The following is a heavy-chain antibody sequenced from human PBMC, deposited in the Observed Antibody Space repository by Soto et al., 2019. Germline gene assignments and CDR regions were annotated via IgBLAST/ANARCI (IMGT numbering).Heavy chain of an antibody. V-gene: IGHV3-23*01. D-gene: IGHD1-26*01. CDR3: AKAIVGATSYYFDY. CDR1: GFTFSSYA. CDR2: VSGSGGST. Sequence: GGSLRLSCAASGFTFSSYAMSWVRQAPGKGLEWVSAVSGSGGSTYYADSVKGRFTISRDNSKNTLYLQMNSLRAEDTAVYYCAKAIVGATSYYFDYWGQGTLVTVSS. J-gene: IGHJ4*02.